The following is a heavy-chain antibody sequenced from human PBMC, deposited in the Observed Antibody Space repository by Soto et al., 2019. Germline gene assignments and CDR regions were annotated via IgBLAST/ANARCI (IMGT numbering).Heavy chain of an antibody. J-gene: IGHJ6*02. V-gene: IGHV1-18*04. Sequence: QVQLVQSGAEVKKPGASVKDSCKASGYTFTSYGISWVRQAPGQGLEWMGWISAYNGNTNYAQKLQGRVTMTTDTSTSTAYMELRSLRSDDTALYYCARQGYSGYDRHYYYALDVWGQGTTVTVSS. D-gene: IGHD5-12*01. CDR2: ISAYNGNT. CDR3: ARQGYSGYDRHYYYALDV. CDR1: GYTFTSYG.